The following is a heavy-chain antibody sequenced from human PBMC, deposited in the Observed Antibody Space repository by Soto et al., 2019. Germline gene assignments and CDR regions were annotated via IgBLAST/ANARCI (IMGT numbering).Heavy chain of an antibody. D-gene: IGHD3-22*01. CDR2: ISGSGGST. V-gene: IGHV3-23*01. Sequence: LRLSCAASGFTFSSYAMSWVRQAPGKGLEWVSAISGSGGSTYYADSVKGRFTISRDNSKNTLYLQMNSLRAEDTAVYYCAKFMIVEGPLNHNLPSNAFDIWGQGTMVTVS. J-gene: IGHJ3*02. CDR3: AKFMIVEGPLNHNLPSNAFDI. CDR1: GFTFSSYA.